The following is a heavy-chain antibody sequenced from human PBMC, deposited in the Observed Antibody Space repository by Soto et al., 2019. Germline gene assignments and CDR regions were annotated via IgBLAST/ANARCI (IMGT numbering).Heavy chain of an antibody. Sequence: QITLKQSGPPLVRPAQTLTLTCAFSGFSLTTTRMGVAWIRQPPGKALEWLALIYWDDDKRYSTSLKNRLTVSKDPSTNRLVLPITNISPDDPCTSFCAHAGDVDLLSFDRWGPGTLVTFSS. CDR3: AHAGDVDLLSFDR. CDR2: IYWDDDK. J-gene: IGHJ4*02. CDR1: GFSLTTTRMG. V-gene: IGHV2-5*02. D-gene: IGHD2-15*01.